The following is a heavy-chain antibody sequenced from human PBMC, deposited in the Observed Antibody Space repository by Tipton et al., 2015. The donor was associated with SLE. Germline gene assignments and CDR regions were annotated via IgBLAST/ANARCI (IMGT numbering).Heavy chain of an antibody. CDR3: ARVPGLPFFDF. Sequence: QVQLVQSGPEVKKPGASVKVACKTSGYTFAGYYIHWVRQAPGQGLEWMGWINPIRGDTTYAQKFQGRVTMTRDTSVTTAYMELSRLTSDDTAVYYCARVPGLPFFDFWGQGTMVPVSS. CDR2: INPIRGDT. V-gene: IGHV1-2*02. J-gene: IGHJ4*02. CDR1: GYTFAGYY.